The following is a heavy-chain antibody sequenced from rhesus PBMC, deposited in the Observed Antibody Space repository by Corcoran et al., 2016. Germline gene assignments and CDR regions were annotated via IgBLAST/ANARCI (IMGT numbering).Heavy chain of an antibody. Sequence: QVQLEESGPGLVKPSETLSLNCAVSGGSSRCSYCHWIRPPLGQGLAWLGYIGGSSGSTDSNPPRKSRVTMSTDTSKNQLSLRLSSVTAADTAVYYCASEYWTSTTCYHDAFDCWGQGLRVTVAS. CDR3: ASEYWTSTTCYHDAFDC. J-gene: IGHJ3*01. CDR2: IGGSSGST. V-gene: IGHV4S5*01. D-gene: IGHD2-2*01. CDR1: GGSSRCSY.